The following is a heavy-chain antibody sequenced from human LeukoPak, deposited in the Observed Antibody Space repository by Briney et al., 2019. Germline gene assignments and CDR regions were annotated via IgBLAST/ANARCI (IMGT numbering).Heavy chain of an antibody. CDR1: GYAFTSYG. J-gene: IGHJ6*02. CDR3: ARCEAQDYYGMDV. Sequence: PAASVKVSCKASGYAFTSYGICWVRQAPGQGLEWMGWISAYNGNTNYTQKLQGRVTMTTDTSTSTAYMELRSLRSDDTAVYYCARCEAQDYYGMDVWGQGTRVTVSS. V-gene: IGHV1-18*01. CDR2: ISAYNGNT.